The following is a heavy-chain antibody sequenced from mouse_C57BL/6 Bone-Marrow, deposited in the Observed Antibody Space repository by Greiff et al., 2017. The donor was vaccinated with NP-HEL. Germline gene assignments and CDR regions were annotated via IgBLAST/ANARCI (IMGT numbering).Heavy chain of an antibody. CDR1: GFTFSSYG. CDR3: ARLFYSNSYWYFDV. V-gene: IGHV5-6*01. Sequence: EVHLVESGGDLVKPGGSLKLSCAASGFTFSSYGMSWVRQTPDKRLEWVATISSGGSYTYYPDSVKGRFTISRDNAKNTQYLQMSSLKSEDTAMYYCARLFYSNSYWYFDVWGTGTTVTVSS. J-gene: IGHJ1*03. CDR2: ISSGGSYT. D-gene: IGHD2-5*01.